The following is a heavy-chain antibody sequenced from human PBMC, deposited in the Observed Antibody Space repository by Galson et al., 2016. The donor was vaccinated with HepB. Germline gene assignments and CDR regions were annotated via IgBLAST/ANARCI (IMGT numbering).Heavy chain of an antibody. CDR2: ITRTSNDI. Sequence: SLRLSCAASGFTFSSYSMNWVRRAPGKGLEWVSSITRTSNDIYYVDSVKGRFTISRDNAKNSLYLQMNSLRAGDTAVYYCAKDNGGNFDYWGQGTLVTVSS. J-gene: IGHJ4*02. D-gene: IGHD3-16*01. V-gene: IGHV3-21*01. CDR3: AKDNGGNFDY. CDR1: GFTFSSYS.